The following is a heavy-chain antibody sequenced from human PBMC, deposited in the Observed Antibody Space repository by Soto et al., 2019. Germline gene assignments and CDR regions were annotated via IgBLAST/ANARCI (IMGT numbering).Heavy chain of an antibody. V-gene: IGHV1-18*01. D-gene: IGHD6-19*01. CDR2: ISAYNGNT. CDR1: GYTFTSYV. J-gene: IGHJ6*02. CDR3: ARVVATVAGPYGMDV. Sequence: QVQLVQSGAEVKKPGASVKVSCRASGYTFTSYVISWVRQAPGQGLEWMGWISAYNGNTNFAQKLQGRDTMTTDTSTSMAYMELRSMRSDDTAVYYCARVVATVAGPYGMDVWGQGTTVTVSS.